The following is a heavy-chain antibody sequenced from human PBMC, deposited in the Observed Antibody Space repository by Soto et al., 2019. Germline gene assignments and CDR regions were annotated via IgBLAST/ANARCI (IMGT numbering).Heavy chain of an antibody. CDR1: GGSISSGGYS. Sequence: QLQLQESGSGLVKPSQTLSLTCAVSGGSISSGGYSWSWIRQPPGKGLEWIGYIYHSGSTYYNPSLKSRVTIAEDRSKNQFALKLSSVTAAHTAVYYCAAGGGLPRYYWGQGTLVTVSS. V-gene: IGHV4-30-2*01. J-gene: IGHJ4*02. CDR2: IYHSGST. D-gene: IGHD5-12*01. CDR3: AAGGGLPRYY.